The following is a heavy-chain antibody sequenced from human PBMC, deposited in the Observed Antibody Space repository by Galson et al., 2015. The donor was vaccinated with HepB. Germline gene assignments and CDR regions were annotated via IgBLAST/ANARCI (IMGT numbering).Heavy chain of an antibody. V-gene: IGHV4-39*01. CDR1: GASISSSSYY. CDR2: VFYSGST. CDR3: ARRDVVTTTFDS. J-gene: IGHJ4*02. D-gene: IGHD2-21*02. Sequence: SLTCTVSGASISSSSYYWDWIRQPPGKGLEWIGSVFYSGSTFYNPSLKSRVTISVDTSKNQFSLRLKFVTVTDTAVFYCARRDVVTTTFDSWGQGTLVTVSS.